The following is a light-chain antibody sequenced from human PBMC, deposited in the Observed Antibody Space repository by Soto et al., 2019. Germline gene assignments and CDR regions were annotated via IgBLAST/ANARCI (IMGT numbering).Light chain of an antibody. V-gene: IGKV3-15*01. Sequence: EIVMTQSPASLSVSPAKRATLSCRASQSVSNNLARYQQKHGQAPRLLIYAASTRATGIPARFSGSGYGTEFNLTISSLQSEDFAVYYCQQRYNWPLTFGGGTKVDIK. CDR2: AAS. CDR3: QQRYNWPLT. CDR1: QSVSNN. J-gene: IGKJ4*01.